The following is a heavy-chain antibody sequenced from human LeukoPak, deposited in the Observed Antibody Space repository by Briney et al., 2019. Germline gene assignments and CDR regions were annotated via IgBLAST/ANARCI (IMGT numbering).Heavy chain of an antibody. V-gene: IGHV5-51*01. CDR1: GYSFTSYW. D-gene: IGHD6-13*01. J-gene: IGHJ4*02. CDR2: IYPGDSDA. Sequence: GESLKISCKGSGYSFTSYWIGWVRQTPGKGLEWMGIIYPGDSDARNSPSFQGQVTISADKSISTAFLQWSSLKVSDTAIHYCAKRSSASRYSVDYWGQGTLVTVSS. CDR3: AKRSSASRYSVDY.